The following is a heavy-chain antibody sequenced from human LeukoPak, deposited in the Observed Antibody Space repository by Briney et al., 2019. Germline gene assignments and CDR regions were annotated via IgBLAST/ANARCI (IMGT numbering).Heavy chain of an antibody. CDR1: GFTFSNYW. J-gene: IGHJ6*03. CDR3: ARVRSYSSYYYYYMDV. Sequence: HPGGSLRLSCAASGFTFSNYWMSWVRQAPGKGLEWVANIKHDGTDKYYVDSVKGRFTISRDNAKNSLFLQMNSLRAEDTAVYYCARVRSYSSYYYYYMDVWGKGTTVTVSS. D-gene: IGHD1-26*01. V-gene: IGHV3-7*01. CDR2: IKHDGTDK.